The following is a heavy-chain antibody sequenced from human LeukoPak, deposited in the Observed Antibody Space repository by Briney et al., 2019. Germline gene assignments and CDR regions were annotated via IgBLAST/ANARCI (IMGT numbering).Heavy chain of an antibody. Sequence: GASVKVSCKASGGTFSSYAISWVRQAPGQGLEWMGGIIPILGTANYAQKFQGRVTITTDESTSTAYMELSSQRSEDTAVYYCARGIFGVVPWYYYMDVWGKGTTVTVSS. CDR3: ARGIFGVVPWYYYMDV. CDR2: IIPILGTA. J-gene: IGHJ6*03. D-gene: IGHD3-3*01. V-gene: IGHV1-69*05. CDR1: GGTFSSYA.